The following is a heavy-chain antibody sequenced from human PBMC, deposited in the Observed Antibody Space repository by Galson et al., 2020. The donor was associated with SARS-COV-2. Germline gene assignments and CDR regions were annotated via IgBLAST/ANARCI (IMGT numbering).Heavy chain of an antibody. D-gene: IGHD3-22*01. J-gene: IGHJ4*02. CDR1: GGSISSYY. V-gene: IGHV4-59*01. CDR3: ARGPDDSSGYYDD. CDR2: LYYSGST. Sequence: ETSETLSLTCTVSGGSISSYYWSWIRQPPGKGLEWIGYLYYSGSTSYTPSLKSRVIISVDKSKNQFSLKLSSVTAADTAVYYCARGPDDSSGYYDDWGQGTRVTGSS.